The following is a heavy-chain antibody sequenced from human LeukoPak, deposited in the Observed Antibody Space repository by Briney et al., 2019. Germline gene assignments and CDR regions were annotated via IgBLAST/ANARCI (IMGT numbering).Heavy chain of an antibody. CDR2: ISYDGSNK. V-gene: IGHV3-30-3*01. CDR1: GFTFSSYA. D-gene: IGHD5-24*01. Sequence: PGGSLRLSCAASGFTFSSYAMHWVRQAPGKGLEWVAVISYDGSNKYYADSVKGRFTVSRDNANNTLYLQMNSLRAEDTAVYYCAREIQRTVEMTTNRAFDIWGQGTMVTVSS. CDR3: AREIQRTVEMTTNRAFDI. J-gene: IGHJ3*02.